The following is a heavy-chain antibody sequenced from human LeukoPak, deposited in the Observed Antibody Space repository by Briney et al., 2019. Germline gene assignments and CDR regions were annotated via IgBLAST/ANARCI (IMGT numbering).Heavy chain of an antibody. V-gene: IGHV1-2*02. D-gene: IGHD1-26*01. CDR2: INPNSGGT. CDR1: GYTFTGYY. Sequence: ASVKVSCKASGYTFTGYYMHWVRQAPGQGLEWMGWINPNSGGTNYAQKFQGRVTMTRDTSISTAYMELSRLRSDDTAVYYCARDRDIVGATNALWGQGTLVTVSS. CDR3: ARDRDIVGATNAL. J-gene: IGHJ4*02.